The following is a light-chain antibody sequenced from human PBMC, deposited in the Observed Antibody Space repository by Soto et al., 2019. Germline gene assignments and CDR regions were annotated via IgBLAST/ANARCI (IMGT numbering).Light chain of an antibody. J-gene: IGKJ2*01. CDR2: DAS. Sequence: EIVLTQSPGTLSLSPGERATLSCRASQTVTSSHLGWYQQKPGQAPRLLIYDASSRATGIPDRFSGSGSGTDITLTISRLEPEDFAVYYCQHYGSFGQGTKLEIK. V-gene: IGKV3-20*01. CDR3: QHYGS. CDR1: QTVTSSH.